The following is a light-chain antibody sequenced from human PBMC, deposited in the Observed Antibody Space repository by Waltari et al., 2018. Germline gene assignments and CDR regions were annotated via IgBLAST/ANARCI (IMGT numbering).Light chain of an antibody. Sequence: SVLTQPPSVSGAPGQRVTISCPGSRSNIGAGADVTWYQHLPGTAPKLPSYGNTDRPSGVPDRFSGSKSGTSASLAITGLRAEDEGDYYCQSFDSNLNGGVLFGGGTKLTVL. CDR1: RSNIGAGAD. V-gene: IGLV1-40*01. J-gene: IGLJ2*01. CDR3: QSFDSNLNGGVL. CDR2: GNT.